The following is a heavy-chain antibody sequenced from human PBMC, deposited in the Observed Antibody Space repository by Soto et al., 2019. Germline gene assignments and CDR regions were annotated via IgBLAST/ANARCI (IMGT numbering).Heavy chain of an antibody. CDR2: IYPGDSDT. D-gene: IGHD6-19*01. CDR1: GYSFTSYW. J-gene: IGHJ6*03. V-gene: IGHV5-51*01. Sequence: PGESLKISCKGSGYSFTSYWIGWVRQMPGKGLEWMGIIYPGDSDTRYSPSFQGQVTISADKSISTAYLQWSSLKASDTAMYYCARQITVAAKPNSYYYMDVWGKGTTVTVSS. CDR3: ARQITVAAKPNSYYYMDV.